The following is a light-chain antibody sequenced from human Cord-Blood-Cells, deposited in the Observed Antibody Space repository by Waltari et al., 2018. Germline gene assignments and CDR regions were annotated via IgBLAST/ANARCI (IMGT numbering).Light chain of an antibody. V-gene: IGKV3-15*01. Sequence: DIVMTQSPATPSVSPGESATLSCRASQSVSSNLAWYQQKPGQAPRLLIYGASTRATGIPARFSGSGSGTEFTLTISSLQSEDFAVYYCQQYNNWPLTFGGGTKVEIK. CDR2: GAS. CDR3: QQYNNWPLT. J-gene: IGKJ4*01. CDR1: QSVSSN.